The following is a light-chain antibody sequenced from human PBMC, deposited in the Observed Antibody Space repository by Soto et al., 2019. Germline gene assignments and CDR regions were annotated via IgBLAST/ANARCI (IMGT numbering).Light chain of an antibody. V-gene: IGKV3-20*01. CDR3: QQYGRSPWT. CDR1: QSVGSN. CDR2: GTS. J-gene: IGKJ1*01. Sequence: EVVMTQSPATLSVSPGESATLSCRASQSVGSNLAWYQQKPGQAPRLLIYGTSSRATGIPDRFSGTGSGTDFTLTISRLEPEDFAVYYCQQYGRSPWTFGQGTKVDIK.